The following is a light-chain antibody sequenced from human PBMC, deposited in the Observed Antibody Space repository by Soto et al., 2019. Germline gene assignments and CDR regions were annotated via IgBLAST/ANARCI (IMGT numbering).Light chain of an antibody. J-gene: IGKJ1*01. CDR2: GAS. V-gene: IGKV3-20*01. CDR1: QSVNSNY. CDR3: QQYGSSPPT. Sequence: ESVLAQSPGTLSLSPGERATLSCRASQSVNSNYLTWYQQKPGQAPRLLIYGASSRATGIPDRFSGSGSGTDFTLTISRLEPEDCAVYYCQQYGSSPPTFGQGTKVEIK.